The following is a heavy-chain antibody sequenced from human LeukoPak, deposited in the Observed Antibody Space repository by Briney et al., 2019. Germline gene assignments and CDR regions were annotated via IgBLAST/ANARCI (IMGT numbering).Heavy chain of an antibody. Sequence: ASVKVSCKASGYTFTGYYIHWVRQAPGQGLEWMGIINPSGGSTSYAQKFQGRVTMTRDTSTSTVYMELSSLRSEDTAVYYCARADCTSTSCYGPVDYYYYGMDVWGQGTTVTVSS. D-gene: IGHD2-2*01. V-gene: IGHV1-46*01. CDR1: GYTFTGYY. CDR2: INPSGGST. CDR3: ARADCTSTSCYGPVDYYYYGMDV. J-gene: IGHJ6*02.